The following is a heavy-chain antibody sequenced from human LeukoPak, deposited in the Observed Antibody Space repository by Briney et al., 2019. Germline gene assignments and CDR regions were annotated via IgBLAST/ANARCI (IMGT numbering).Heavy chain of an antibody. V-gene: IGHV3-30*03. CDR2: ISYDGSNK. Sequence: GGSLRLSCAASGFTFSSYEMNWVRQAPGKGLEWVAVISYDGSNKYYADSVKGRFTISRDNSKNTLYLQMNSLRAEDTAVYYCARDLPPYYGMDVWGKGTTVTVSS. CDR3: ARDLPPYYGMDV. CDR1: GFTFSSYE. J-gene: IGHJ6*04.